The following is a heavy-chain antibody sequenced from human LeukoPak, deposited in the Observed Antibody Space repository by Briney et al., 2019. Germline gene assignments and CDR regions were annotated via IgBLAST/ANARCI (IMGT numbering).Heavy chain of an antibody. CDR3: ARDHGDNPAH. CDR1: GFTFSRYG. CDR2: ISSSGNTI. Sequence: GGTLRLSCAASGFTFSRYGMNWVRQAPGKGLEWVSYISSSGNTIYYADSVKGRFTISRDNAKNSLYLQMNSLRAEDTGVYYCARDHGDNPAHWGQGTLVTVSS. V-gene: IGHV3-48*03. J-gene: IGHJ4*02. D-gene: IGHD4-17*01.